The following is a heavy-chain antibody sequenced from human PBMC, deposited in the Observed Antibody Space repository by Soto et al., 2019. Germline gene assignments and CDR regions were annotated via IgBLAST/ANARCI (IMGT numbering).Heavy chain of an antibody. Sequence: PSETLSLTCTVSGGSISSGDYYWSWIRQPPGKGLEWIGYIYYSGSTYYNPSLKSRVTISVDTSKNQFSLKLSSVTAADTAVYYCAGYDSSGHYGGGAFDIWGQGTMVTVSS. CDR1: GGSISSGDYY. V-gene: IGHV4-30-4*01. D-gene: IGHD3-22*01. J-gene: IGHJ3*02. CDR2: IYYSGST. CDR3: AGYDSSGHYGGGAFDI.